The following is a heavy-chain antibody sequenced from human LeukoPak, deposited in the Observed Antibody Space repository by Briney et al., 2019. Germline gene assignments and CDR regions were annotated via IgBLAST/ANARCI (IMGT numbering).Heavy chain of an antibody. J-gene: IGHJ1*01. D-gene: IGHD3-10*01. CDR3: AKYFASGSYYKLPH. V-gene: IGHV3-23*01. Sequence: QPGGSLRLSCAASGFTFSSYAMSWVCQAPGKGLEWVSTISGSGAYTYYADSVKGRFTISRDNSKNTLYLQMNSLRAEDTAVYYCAKYFASGSYYKLPHWGQGTLVTVSS. CDR1: GFTFSSYA. CDR2: ISGSGAYT.